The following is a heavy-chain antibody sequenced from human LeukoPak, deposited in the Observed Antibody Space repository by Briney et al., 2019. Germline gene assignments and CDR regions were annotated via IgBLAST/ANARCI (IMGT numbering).Heavy chain of an antibody. CDR2: ISYDGSNK. CDR3: ARDRIFGAFDI. J-gene: IGHJ3*02. CDR1: GFTFSSYA. V-gene: IGHV3-30*04. D-gene: IGHD3-10*01. Sequence: GRSLRLSCAASGFTFSSYAMHWVRQAPGKGLEWVAVISYDGSNKYYADSVKGRFTISRDNSKNTLYLQMNSLRAEDTAVYYCARDRIFGAFDIWGQGTMVTVSS.